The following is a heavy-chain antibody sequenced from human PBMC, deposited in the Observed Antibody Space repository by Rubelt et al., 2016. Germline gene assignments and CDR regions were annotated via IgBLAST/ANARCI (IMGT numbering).Heavy chain of an antibody. J-gene: IGHJ4*02. CDR1: GGPISSSSFY. CDR2: IHFSENT. Sequence: QLQLQESGPGLVKPSETLSLTCTVSGGPISSSSFYWGWIRQSPGRHLEWIGSIHFSENTYYNPSFKSRVTISEDTSKNQFSRRLNSGGAADTAVYYCARHYTYYDSSGYWGYWGQGTLVTVSS. V-gene: IGHV4-39*01. CDR3: ARHYTYYDSSGYWGY. D-gene: IGHD3-22*01.